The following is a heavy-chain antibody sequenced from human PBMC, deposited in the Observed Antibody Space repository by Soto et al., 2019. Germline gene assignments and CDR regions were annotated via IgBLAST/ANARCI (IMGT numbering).Heavy chain of an antibody. CDR3: ARLLHLGELSFDY. V-gene: IGHV4-31*03. CDR1: GGSISSGDYY. D-gene: IGHD3-16*02. CDR2: IYYSGST. J-gene: IGHJ4*02. Sequence: TLSLTCTVSGGSISSGDYYWSWIRQHPGKGLEWIGYIYYSGSTYYTPSLKSRVTISIDTSKNRFSLKLSSVTAADTAVYYCARLLHLGELSFDYWGQGTLVTVSS.